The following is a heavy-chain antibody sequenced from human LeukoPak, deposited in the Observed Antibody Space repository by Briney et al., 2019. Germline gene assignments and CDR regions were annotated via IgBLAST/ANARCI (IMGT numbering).Heavy chain of an antibody. V-gene: IGHV3-30-3*01. J-gene: IGHJ4*02. CDR2: ISYDGSNK. D-gene: IGHD3-10*01. CDR1: GFTFSSYA. Sequence: GGSLRLSCAASGFTFSSYAMYWVRQAPGKGLEWVAVISYDGSNKYYADSVKGRFTISRDNSKNTLYLQMNSLRAEDTAVYYCARAAEVRLYYYGSGSAPGDYWGQGTLVTVSS. CDR3: ARAAEVRLYYYGSGSAPGDY.